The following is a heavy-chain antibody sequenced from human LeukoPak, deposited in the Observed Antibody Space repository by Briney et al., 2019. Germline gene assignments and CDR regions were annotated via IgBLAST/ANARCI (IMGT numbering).Heavy chain of an antibody. Sequence: ASVKVSCKASGYTFSSHDINWVRQATGQGLEWMGWMNPNSGNTGFAKNFQGRATITRDTSISTAYMELSSLRSEDTAVYYCARIVSFEVVTSPRAFDIWGQGTMVTGSS. V-gene: IGHV1-8*01. D-gene: IGHD3-3*01. CDR3: ARIVSFEVVTSPRAFDI. CDR2: MNPNSGNT. CDR1: GYTFSSHD. J-gene: IGHJ3*02.